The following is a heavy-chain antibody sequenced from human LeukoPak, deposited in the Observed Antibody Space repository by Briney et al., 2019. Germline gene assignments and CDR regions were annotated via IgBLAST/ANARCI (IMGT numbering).Heavy chain of an antibody. CDR3: ARHGCSGSYCYFFDY. J-gene: IGHJ4*02. CDR2: IYYTGST. Sequence: PSETLSLTCAVYGGSFSGYYWSWIRQPPGKGLEWIGYIYYTGSTIYNPSLKSRVTISVDTSKNQFSLKLSSVTAADTAVYYCARHGCSGSYCYFFDYWGQGTLVTVSS. V-gene: IGHV4-59*08. CDR1: GGSFSGYY. D-gene: IGHD2-15*01.